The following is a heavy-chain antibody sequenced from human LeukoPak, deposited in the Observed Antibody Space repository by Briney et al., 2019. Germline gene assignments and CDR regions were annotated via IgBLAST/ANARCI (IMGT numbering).Heavy chain of an antibody. V-gene: IGHV3-21*01. CDR3: ARDGMLDWNDVLGG. CDR2: ISSSSSYI. D-gene: IGHD1-1*01. Sequence: GGSLRLSCAASGLTVSSNYMNWVRHAPGKGLEWVSSISSSSSYIYYADSVKGRFTISRDNAKNSLYLQMNSLRAEDTAVYYCARDGMLDWNDVLGGWGQGTLVTVSS. J-gene: IGHJ4*02. CDR1: GLTVSSNY.